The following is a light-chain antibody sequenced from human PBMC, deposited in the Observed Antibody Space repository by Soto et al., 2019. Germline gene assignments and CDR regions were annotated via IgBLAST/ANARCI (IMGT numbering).Light chain of an antibody. CDR1: QGISSS. CDR3: QEYHSSPFT. CDR2: AAS. Sequence: DIQMTQSPSSLSASVGETVTITCRASQGISSSLAWYQQKAGKVPDLLIYAASTLPSGVPSLFSGSGSGTDFTLTISSLQPEDVATYYCQEYHSSPFTFGPGTRVEIK. J-gene: IGKJ3*01. V-gene: IGKV1-27*01.